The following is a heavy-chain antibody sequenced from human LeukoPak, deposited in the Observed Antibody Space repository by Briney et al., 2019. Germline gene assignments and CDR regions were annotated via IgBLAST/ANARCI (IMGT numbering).Heavy chain of an antibody. V-gene: IGHV4-39*07. CDR3: ARSTQRYCSGGTCFPYWFDP. CDR2: IYYSGST. D-gene: IGHD2-15*01. CDR1: GGSISSSSYY. Sequence: SETLSLTCTVSGGSISSSSYYWGWIRQPPGKGLEWVGSIYYSGSTYYNPSLKSRVTISVDTSKNQFSLKLRSVTAADTAIYYCARSTQRYCSGGTCFPYWFDPWGRGALVTVSS. J-gene: IGHJ5*02.